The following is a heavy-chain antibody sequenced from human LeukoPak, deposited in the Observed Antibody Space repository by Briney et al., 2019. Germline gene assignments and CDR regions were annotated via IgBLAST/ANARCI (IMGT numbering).Heavy chain of an antibody. CDR2: IYHSGST. CDR1: GGSISSSNW. D-gene: IGHD3-22*01. CDR3: ASSEPSLYYYDSSGYYLDY. J-gene: IGHJ4*02. Sequence: SETLSLTCAVSGGSISSSNWWSWVRQPPGKGLEWIGEIYHSGSTNYNPSLKSRVTISVDKSKKQFSLKLSSVTAADTAVYYCASSEPSLYYYDSSGYYLDYWGQGTLVTVSS. V-gene: IGHV4-4*02.